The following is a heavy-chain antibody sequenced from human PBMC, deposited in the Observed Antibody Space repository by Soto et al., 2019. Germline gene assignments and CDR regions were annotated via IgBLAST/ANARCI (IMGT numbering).Heavy chain of an antibody. Sequence: ASVKVSCKASGYTFTYYSIHWVRQAPGQRLEWMGWINAGNGNTKYSQKFQGRVTITRDTSASTAYMELSSLRSEDTAVYYCARGDYYDIHDYWGQGTLVTVSS. V-gene: IGHV1-3*01. J-gene: IGHJ4*02. CDR2: INAGNGNT. CDR1: GYTFTYYS. D-gene: IGHD3-22*01. CDR3: ARGDYYDIHDY.